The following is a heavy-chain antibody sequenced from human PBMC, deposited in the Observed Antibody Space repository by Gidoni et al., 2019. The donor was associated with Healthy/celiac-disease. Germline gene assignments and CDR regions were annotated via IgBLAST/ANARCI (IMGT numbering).Heavy chain of an antibody. V-gene: IGHV3-23*01. Sequence: EVQLLESGGGLVQPGGSLRLSCAAPGFPFNIYAMSWVRQAPGKGLEWVSAISGSGGSKYSADSVKGRFTSSRDNSKNTLYLQMNSLRAEDTAVDYCAKTPPPYDFWSGYSDYWGQGTLVTVSS. CDR2: ISGSGGSK. J-gene: IGHJ4*02. D-gene: IGHD3-3*01. CDR3: AKTPPPYDFWSGYSDY. CDR1: GFPFNIYA.